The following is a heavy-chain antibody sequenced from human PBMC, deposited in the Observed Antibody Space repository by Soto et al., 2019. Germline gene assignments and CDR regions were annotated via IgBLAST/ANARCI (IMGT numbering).Heavy chain of an antibody. D-gene: IGHD3-22*01. Sequence: EVQLVESGGGLVQPGGSLRLSCAASGFTFGPYWMHWVRQVPGKGLVWLSRINSDGSSTNYADSVKGRFTISRDNAKSTLSLQMHSLRAEDTAVYYCASGGGGYYNCWGQGTLVTVS. V-gene: IGHV3-74*01. CDR1: GFTFGPYW. J-gene: IGHJ4*02. CDR2: INSDGSST. CDR3: ASGGGGYYNC.